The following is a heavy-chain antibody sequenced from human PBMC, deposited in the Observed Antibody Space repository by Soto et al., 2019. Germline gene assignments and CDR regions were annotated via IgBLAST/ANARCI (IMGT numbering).Heavy chain of an antibody. CDR2: IWYDGSNK. CDR1: GFTFSSYG. J-gene: IGHJ6*02. CDR3: AREGDYYGMDV. V-gene: IGHV3-33*08. Sequence: VQLVESGGGLVKPGGSLRLSCAASGFTFSSYGMHWVRQAPGKGLEWVAVIWYDGSNKYFADSVKGRFTISRDNSKNTLYLQMNSLRAEDTAVYYCAREGDYYGMDVWGQGTTVTVSS.